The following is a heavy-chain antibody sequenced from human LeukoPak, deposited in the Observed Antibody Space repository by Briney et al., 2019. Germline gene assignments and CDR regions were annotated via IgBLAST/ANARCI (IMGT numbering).Heavy chain of an antibody. J-gene: IGHJ6*02. CDR1: GFTFSSYA. V-gene: IGHV3-23*01. D-gene: IGHD1-14*01. CDR3: ATGNEAGPLFYYHYGMDV. CDR2: ISGSGGST. Sequence: GGSLRLSCAASGFTFSSYAMSWVRQAPGKGLEWVSAISGSGGSTYYADSVKGRFTISRDNSKNTLYLQMNSLRAEDTAVYYCATGNEAGPLFYYHYGMDVWGQGTTVTVSS.